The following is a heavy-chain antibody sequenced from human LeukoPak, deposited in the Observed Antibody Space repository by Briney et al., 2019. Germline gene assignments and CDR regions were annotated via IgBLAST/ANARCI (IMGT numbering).Heavy chain of an antibody. D-gene: IGHD3-10*01. CDR1: GYTFTSYY. CDR2: INPSGGST. V-gene: IGHV1-46*01. Sequence: ASVKVSCKASGYTFTSYYMHWVRQAPGQGLEWMGIINPSGGSTSYAQKFQGRVTMTRDMSTSTVYMELRSLRSDDTAVYYCARDTDTGNYYGSGSYYSPPGYWGQGTLVTVSS. J-gene: IGHJ4*02. CDR3: ARDTDTGNYYGSGSYYSPPGY.